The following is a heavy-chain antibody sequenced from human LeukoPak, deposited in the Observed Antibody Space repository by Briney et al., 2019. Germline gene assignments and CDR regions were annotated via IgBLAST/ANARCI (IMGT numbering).Heavy chain of an antibody. CDR2: IYYSGST. CDR3: AVATAGFPGFDP. V-gene: IGHV4-39*01. Sequence: SETLSLTCTVSGGSTTNSPYYWGWIRQPPGKGLEWIGNIYYSGSTYYSPSLKSRVSISVDTSKNQFSLKLKSVTAADTAVYYCAVATAGFPGFDPWGQGALVTVSS. D-gene: IGHD6-13*01. CDR1: GGSTTNSPYY. J-gene: IGHJ5*02.